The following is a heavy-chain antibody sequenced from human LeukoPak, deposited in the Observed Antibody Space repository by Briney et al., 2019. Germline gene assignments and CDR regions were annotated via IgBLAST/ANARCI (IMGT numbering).Heavy chain of an antibody. J-gene: IGHJ4*02. CDR1: GYTFTSYY. CDR3: ARTLYPIAAAGTMFY. D-gene: IGHD6-13*01. Sequence: ASVKVSCKASGYTFTSYYMHWVRQAPGQGLEWMGWINSNSGGTNYAQKFQGRVTMTRNTSISTAYMELSSLRSEDTAVYYCARTLYPIAAAGTMFYWGQGTLVTVSS. V-gene: IGHV1-2*02. CDR2: INSNSGGT.